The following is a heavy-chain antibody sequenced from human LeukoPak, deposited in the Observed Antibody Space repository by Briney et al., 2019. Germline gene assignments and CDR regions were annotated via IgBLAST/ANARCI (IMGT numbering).Heavy chain of an antibody. D-gene: IGHD4-17*01. CDR3: ASLYGVLDAFDI. V-gene: IGHV4-59*08. CDR2: IYYSGST. Sequence: PSETLSLTCTVSGGSISSYYWSWIRQPPGKGLEWIGYIYYSGSTNYNPSLKSRVTISVDKSKNQFSLKLSSVTAADTAVYYCASLYGVLDAFDIWGQGTMVTVSS. CDR1: GGSISSYY. J-gene: IGHJ3*02.